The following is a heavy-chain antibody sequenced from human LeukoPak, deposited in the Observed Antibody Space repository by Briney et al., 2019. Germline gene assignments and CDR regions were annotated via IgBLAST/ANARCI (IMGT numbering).Heavy chain of an antibody. V-gene: IGHV3-48*03. D-gene: IGHD4-17*01. J-gene: IGHJ4*02. CDR2: IRSSGSTI. CDR1: GFTFSSYE. CDR3: ARGIEGYGDLPIDY. Sequence: GGSLRLSCAASGFTFSSYEMNWVRQAPGKGLEWVSYIRSSGSTIYYADSVKGRFTISRDNAKNSLYLQMNSLRAEDTAVYYCARGIEGYGDLPIDYWGQGTLVTVSS.